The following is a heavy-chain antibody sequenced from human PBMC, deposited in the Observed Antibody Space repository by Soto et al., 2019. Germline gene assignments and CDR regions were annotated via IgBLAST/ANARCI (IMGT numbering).Heavy chain of an antibody. CDR3: ARGRGCSYGYGMDV. D-gene: IGHD5-18*01. J-gene: IGHJ6*02. V-gene: IGHV4-34*01. CDR2: INHSGST. Sequence: SETLSLTCAVYGGSFSGYYWSWIRQPPGKGLEWIGEINHSGSTNYNPSLKSRVTISVDTSKNQFSLKLSSVTAADTAVYYCARGRGCSYGYGMDVWGQGTTVTVSS. CDR1: GGSFSGYY.